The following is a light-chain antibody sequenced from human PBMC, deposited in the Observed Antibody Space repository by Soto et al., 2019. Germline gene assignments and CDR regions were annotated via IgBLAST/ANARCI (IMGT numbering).Light chain of an antibody. CDR3: KQYNVYST. Sequence: DIQMTPSPSTLSASIVYRVNITFRSSQSISSWLAWYQQKPGKAPKVLIYKASNLESGVPSRFSGSGSETEFTLTISSLQPDDFATYYCKQYNVYSTFGGGTKVDIK. CDR2: KAS. CDR1: QSISSW. J-gene: IGKJ4*01. V-gene: IGKV1-5*03.